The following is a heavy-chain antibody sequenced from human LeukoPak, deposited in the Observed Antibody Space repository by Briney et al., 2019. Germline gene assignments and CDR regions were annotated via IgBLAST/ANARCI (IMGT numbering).Heavy chain of an antibody. V-gene: IGHV3-66*01. CDR1: GFTVNSNY. CDR2: IYSGGST. D-gene: IGHD6-25*01. CDR3: ARELSGSFDL. Sequence: GGSLRLSCAASGFTVNSNYMSWVRQAPGKGLEWVSVIYSGGSTYYADSVKGRFTISRDNSKNTLYLQMNSLRAEDTAVYYCARELSGSFDLWGRGTLVTVSS. J-gene: IGHJ2*01.